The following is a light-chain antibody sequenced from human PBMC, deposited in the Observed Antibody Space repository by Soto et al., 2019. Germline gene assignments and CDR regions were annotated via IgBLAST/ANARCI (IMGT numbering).Light chain of an antibody. J-gene: IGLJ1*01. CDR3: DSYTSNNTYV. CDR1: SSDVGGYNY. V-gene: IGLV2-11*01. CDR2: DVS. Sequence: QSALTQPRSVSGSPGQSVTISRTGTSSDVGGYNYVSWYQQHPGKAPKLMIYDVSKRPSGVPDRFSGSKSGNTASLTISGLQAEDEANYYCDSYTSNNTYVFGSGTKVTVL.